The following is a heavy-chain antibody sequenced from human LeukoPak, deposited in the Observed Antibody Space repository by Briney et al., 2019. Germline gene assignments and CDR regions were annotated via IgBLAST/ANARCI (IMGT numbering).Heavy chain of an antibody. J-gene: IGHJ4*02. V-gene: IGHV3-7*01. Sequence: GGSPRLSCAASGFTFSSSWMSWVRQAPGKGLEWVANIQQDGSDKYYVDSVKGRFTISRDNAKNSLYLQMNSLRAEDTAVYYCARDLYRIVVVPHYFDYWGQGTLVTVSS. CDR3: ARDLYRIVVVPHYFDY. D-gene: IGHD3-22*01. CDR2: IQQDGSDK. CDR1: GFTFSSSW.